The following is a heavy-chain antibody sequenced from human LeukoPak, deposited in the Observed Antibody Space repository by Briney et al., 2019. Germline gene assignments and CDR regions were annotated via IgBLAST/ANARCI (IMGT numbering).Heavy chain of an antibody. Sequence: SGGSLRLSCAASGFTFSGSAMHWVRQASGKGLEWVGRIRSKANSYATAYAASVKGRFPISRDDSKNTAYLQMNSLKTEDTAVYYCTRVRGYSGYDYDYWGQGTLVTVSS. J-gene: IGHJ4*02. V-gene: IGHV3-73*01. CDR2: IRSKANSYAT. CDR3: TRVRGYSGYDYDY. CDR1: GFTFSGSA. D-gene: IGHD5-12*01.